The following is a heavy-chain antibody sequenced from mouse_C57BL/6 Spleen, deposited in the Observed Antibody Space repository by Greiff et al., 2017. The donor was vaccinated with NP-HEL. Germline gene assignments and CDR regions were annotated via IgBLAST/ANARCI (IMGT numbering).Heavy chain of an antibody. D-gene: IGHD2-4*01. CDR2: IYPGDGDT. CDR1: GYAFSSSW. CDR3: ARDYDYDSWFAY. V-gene: IGHV1-82*01. J-gene: IGHJ3*01. Sequence: LVEPGASVKISCKASGYAFSSSWMNWVKQRPGKGLEWIGRIYPGDGDTNYNGKFKGKATLTADKSSSTAYMQLSSLTSEDSAVYFCARDYDYDSWFAYWGQGTLVTVSA.